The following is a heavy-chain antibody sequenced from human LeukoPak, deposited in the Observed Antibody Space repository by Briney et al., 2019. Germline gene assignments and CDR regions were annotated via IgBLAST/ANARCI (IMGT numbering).Heavy chain of an antibody. V-gene: IGHV1-18*01. CDR2: ISAYNGNT. J-gene: IGHJ3*02. CDR3: ARGMGFYCSSTSCSNAFDI. D-gene: IGHD2-2*01. Sequence: ASVKVSCKASGYTFTSYGISWVRQAPGQGLEWMGWISAYNGNTNYARKLQGRVTMTTDTSTSTAYMELRSLRSDDTAVYYCARGMGFYCSSTSCSNAFDIWGQGTMVTVSS. CDR1: GYTFTSYG.